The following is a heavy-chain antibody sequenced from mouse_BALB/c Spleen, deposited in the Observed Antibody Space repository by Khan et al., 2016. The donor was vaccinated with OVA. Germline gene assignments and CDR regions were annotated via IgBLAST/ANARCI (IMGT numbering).Heavy chain of an antibody. CDR2: INPHIGET. J-gene: IGHJ2*01. CDR1: GYSFTGYF. V-gene: IGHV1-20*02. CDR3: ARKNGSDFDY. Sequence: EVQLQQSGPELVKPGTSVKIFCKASGYSFTGYFMNWVMQSHGKSLEWIGRINPHIGETFYNQKFKGKATLTVDESSSTAHMELRSLESEDSAVYYCARKNGSDFDYWGQGTTLTVSS. D-gene: IGHD1-1*01.